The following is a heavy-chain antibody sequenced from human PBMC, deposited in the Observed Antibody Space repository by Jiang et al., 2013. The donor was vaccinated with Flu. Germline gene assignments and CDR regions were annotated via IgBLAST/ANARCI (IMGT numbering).Heavy chain of an antibody. CDR3: ARISSIAEWDRSYFDN. V-gene: IGHV4-39*01. CDR2: IYFMGTT. J-gene: IGHJ4*02. Sequence: LLKPSETLSLTCAVSGGSISNPHSYWGWIRQPPGKGLEWIGTIYFMGTTFYNPSLGSRITISVDTSNNRFSLNLRSVTAADTAVYFCARISSIAEWDRSYFDNWGQGTLVTASS. D-gene: IGHD6-6*01. CDR1: GGSISNPHSY.